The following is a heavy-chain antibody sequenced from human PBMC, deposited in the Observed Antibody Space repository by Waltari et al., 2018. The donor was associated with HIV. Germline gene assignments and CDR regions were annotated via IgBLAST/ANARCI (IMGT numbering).Heavy chain of an antibody. V-gene: IGHV4-61*02. CDR3: ARVSLAGWFDP. CDR2: VYTSGTT. J-gene: IGHJ5*02. D-gene: IGHD6-19*01. Sequence: QVQLQESCPGLVKPSQTLSLPCTVSGGSISSGSYSWSWIRQPAGKGLEWIGRVYTSGTTNYNPSLKSRVTISVDTSKNQISLKMRSVTAADTAVYYCARVSLAGWFDPWGQGTLVTVSS. CDR1: GGSISSGSYS.